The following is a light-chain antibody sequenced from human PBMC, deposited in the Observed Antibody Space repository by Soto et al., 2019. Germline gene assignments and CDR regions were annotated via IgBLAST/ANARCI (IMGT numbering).Light chain of an antibody. CDR2: AAS. CDR1: QSVSSSY. Sequence: EIVMTQSPATLSVSPVERATLSCRASQSVSSSYLAWYQQKPGQPPRLLIYAASTRATGIPDRFSGSGSGTDFTLSISRLEPEDFAVYYCQLYGTSPKPFGQGTKVDIK. J-gene: IGKJ1*01. CDR3: QLYGTSPKP. V-gene: IGKV3-20*01.